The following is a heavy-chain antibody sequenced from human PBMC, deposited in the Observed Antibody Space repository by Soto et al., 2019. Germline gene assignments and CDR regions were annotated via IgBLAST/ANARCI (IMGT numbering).Heavy chain of an antibody. CDR2: IIPILGIA. J-gene: IGHJ3*02. Sequence: QVQLVQSGAEVKKPGSSVKVSCKASGGTFSSYTISWVRQAPGQGLEWMGRIIPILGIANYAQKFQGRVTITADKSTSTAYMELSSLRSEDTAVYYCASAPYYYYDSSGYWDIWGQGTIVTVSS. CDR3: ASAPYYYYDSSGYWDI. D-gene: IGHD3-22*01. CDR1: GGTFSSYT. V-gene: IGHV1-69*02.